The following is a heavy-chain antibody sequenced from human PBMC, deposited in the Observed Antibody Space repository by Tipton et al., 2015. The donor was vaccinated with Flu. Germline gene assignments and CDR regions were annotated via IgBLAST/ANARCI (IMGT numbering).Heavy chain of an antibody. J-gene: IGHJ4*02. D-gene: IGHD3-16*01. CDR1: GYSFTNYW. CDR2: IYPGDSDT. V-gene: IGHV5-51*01. CDR3: ARLQGAWPQLWFYN. Sequence: QLVQSGAEVKKPGESLKISCQGSGYSFTNYWIGWVRQMPGKGLEWMGIIYPGDSDTRYGPSFQGQVPFSADRSISTAYVQWSSLKASDTATYYCARLQGAWPQLWFYNWGQGTLVTVSS.